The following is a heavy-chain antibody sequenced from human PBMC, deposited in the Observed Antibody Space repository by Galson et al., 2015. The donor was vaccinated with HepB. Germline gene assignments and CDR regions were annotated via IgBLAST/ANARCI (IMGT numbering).Heavy chain of an antibody. D-gene: IGHD6-19*01. CDR3: AKEALLIPMAGLAN. CDR2: ISHDGIGT. Sequence: SLRLSCAASGFSLRNFGMHWLRQAPGKGLEWVALISHDGIGTNYADSVKGRFTISKDSSKDTVDLQMNSLRVDDTAIYYCAKEALLIPMAGLANWGQGSLVSVSS. J-gene: IGHJ4*02. CDR1: GFSLRNFG. V-gene: IGHV3-30*18.